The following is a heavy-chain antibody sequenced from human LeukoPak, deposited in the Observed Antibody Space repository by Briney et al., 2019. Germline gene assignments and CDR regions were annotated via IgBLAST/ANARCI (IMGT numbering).Heavy chain of an antibody. CDR1: GFTFSTYG. CDR3: AKVDATYGSGSYYPWVY. Sequence: GGSLRLSCAASGFTFSTYGMHWVRQAPGKGLEWVAFIRYDGSTKYYIDSVKGRFTVSRDNSKSTLFLQMNTLRAEDTAVYYCAKVDATYGSGSYYPWVYWGQGTLVTVSS. J-gene: IGHJ4*02. V-gene: IGHV3-30*02. D-gene: IGHD3-10*01. CDR2: IRYDGSTK.